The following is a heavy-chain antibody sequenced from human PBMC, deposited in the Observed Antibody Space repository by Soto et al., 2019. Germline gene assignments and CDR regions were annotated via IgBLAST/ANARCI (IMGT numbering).Heavy chain of an antibody. V-gene: IGHV3-53*01. D-gene: IGHD3-3*01. J-gene: IGHJ5*02. Sequence: GGSLRLSCAASGFNVAGKYMSWVRQAPGKGLEWVSVIYSGGQIYYADSVKGRFTISIDNSKNTVNLDMNALRAEDTATYCCARINWSTRGSSSDTWGQGTLVTVSS. CDR3: ARINWSTRGSSSDT. CDR2: IYSGGQI. CDR1: GFNVAGKY.